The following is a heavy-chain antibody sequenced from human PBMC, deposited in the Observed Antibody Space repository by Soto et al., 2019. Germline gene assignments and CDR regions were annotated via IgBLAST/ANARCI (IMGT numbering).Heavy chain of an antibody. D-gene: IGHD6-13*01. Sequence: QLQLQESGPGLVKPAETLSVTCTVSGGPISRSNHYWGWIRQPPGKGLEWIGSIYYIGSTYYNPSVQSRVTISVDTSKNQFSLKVKSVTAADTAVYFCARLGDRVNYYYMDVWGKGTTVTVSS. V-gene: IGHV4-39*01. CDR2: IYYIGST. CDR3: ARLGDRVNYYYMDV. CDR1: GGPISRSNHY. J-gene: IGHJ6*03.